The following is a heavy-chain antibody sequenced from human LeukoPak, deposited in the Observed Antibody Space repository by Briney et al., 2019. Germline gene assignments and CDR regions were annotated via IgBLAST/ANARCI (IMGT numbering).Heavy chain of an antibody. CDR1: GFTFDDYA. CDR2: INTDGSGT. CDR3: ARAPVSGGYVSHFDN. V-gene: IGHV3-9*01. J-gene: IGHJ4*02. D-gene: IGHD5-12*01. Sequence: PGRSLRLSCAASGFTFDDYAMHWVRQAPGKGLEWVSGINTDGSGTAYTDSVKGRFSISRDNAKNTLYLQVNSLRAEDTAVYYCARAPVSGGYVSHFDNWGQGTLVTVSS.